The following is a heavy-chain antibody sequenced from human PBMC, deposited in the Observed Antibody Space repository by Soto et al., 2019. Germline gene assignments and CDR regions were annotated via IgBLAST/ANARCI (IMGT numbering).Heavy chain of an antibody. CDR3: ARDLGRYSGYDFFYYGMDV. D-gene: IGHD5-12*01. V-gene: IGHV1-69*13. CDR1: GGTFSSYA. Sequence: GASVKVSCKDSGGTFSSYAISWVRQAPGRGLEWMGGIIPIFGTANYAQKFQGRVTITADESTSTAYMELSSLRSEDTAVYYGARDLGRYSGYDFFYYGMDVWGQGTTVT. J-gene: IGHJ6*02. CDR2: IIPIFGTA.